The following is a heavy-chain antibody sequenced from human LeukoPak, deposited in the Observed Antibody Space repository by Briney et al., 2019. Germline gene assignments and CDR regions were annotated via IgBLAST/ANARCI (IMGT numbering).Heavy chain of an antibody. V-gene: IGHV1-2*02. CDR1: GYTFTGYY. D-gene: IGHD2-15*01. CDR3: ARDWRMMYCSGGSCYGLDY. Sequence: GASVKVSCKASGYTFTGYYMHWVRQAPGQGLEWMGWINPNSGGTNYAQKFQGRVTMTRDTSISTAYMELGRLRSDDTAVYYCARDWRMMYCSGGSCYGLDYWGQGTLVTVSS. J-gene: IGHJ4*02. CDR2: INPNSGGT.